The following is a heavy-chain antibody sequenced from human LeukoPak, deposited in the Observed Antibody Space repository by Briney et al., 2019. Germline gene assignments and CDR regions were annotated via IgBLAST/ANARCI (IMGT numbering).Heavy chain of an antibody. J-gene: IGHJ4*02. Sequence: PPGGSLRLSCAASGFTFSSYDMHWVRQATGKGLEWVSGIGTSGATYYSGSVKGRFTISRDNSKNTLYLQINSLGADDTAVYYCAKDQDPHSYGSGSYAPFDYWGQGTLVTVSS. CDR1: GFTFSSYD. D-gene: IGHD3-10*01. V-gene: IGHV3-13*01. CDR2: IGTSGAT. CDR3: AKDQDPHSYGSGSYAPFDY.